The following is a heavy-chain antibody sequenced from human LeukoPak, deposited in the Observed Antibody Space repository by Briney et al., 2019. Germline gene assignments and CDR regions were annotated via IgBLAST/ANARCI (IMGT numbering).Heavy chain of an antibody. Sequence: PGGSLRLSCAASGFTFDDYGMSWVRQAPGKGLEWVSGINWNGGSTGYADSVKGRFTISRDNAKNSLYLQMNSLRAEDTALYHCASHSSSGYYYYYMDVWGKGTTVTVSS. D-gene: IGHD6-6*01. CDR3: ASHSSSGYYYYYMDV. CDR1: GFTFDDYG. J-gene: IGHJ6*03. CDR2: INWNGGST. V-gene: IGHV3-20*01.